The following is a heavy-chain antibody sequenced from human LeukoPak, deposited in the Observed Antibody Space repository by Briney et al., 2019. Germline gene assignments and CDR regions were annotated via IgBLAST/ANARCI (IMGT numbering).Heavy chain of an antibody. CDR2: IKYDGNEE. D-gene: IGHD1-1*01. Sequence: GGSLRLSCAASGFTFSSYWMSWMRQASGKGLEWVANIKYDGNEEYYVDSVKGRFTISRDNAKNSLYLQLNSLRVEDTAVYYCKSGGAAPGSFDYWGQGTLVTVST. CDR1: GFTFSSYW. V-gene: IGHV3-7*01. J-gene: IGHJ4*02. CDR3: KSGGAAPGSFDY.